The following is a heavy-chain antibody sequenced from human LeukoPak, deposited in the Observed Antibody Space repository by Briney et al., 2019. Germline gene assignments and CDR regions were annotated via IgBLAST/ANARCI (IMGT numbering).Heavy chain of an antibody. CDR3: ARRLRAESDASPDNWIGP. CDR2: IYYSGNT. CDR1: GGSIISSSYY. V-gene: IGHV4-39*01. Sequence: SETLSLTCTVSGGSIISSSYYWGWIRQPPGTGLEWIGSIYYSGNTYYNPSLKSRVTISVDTSKNQFSLKLSSVTAADTAVYYCARRLRAESDASPDNWIGPWGQGALVTVSS. J-gene: IGHJ5*02. D-gene: IGHD3-16*01.